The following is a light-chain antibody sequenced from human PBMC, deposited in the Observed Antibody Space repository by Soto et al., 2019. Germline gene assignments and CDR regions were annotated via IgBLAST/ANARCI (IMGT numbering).Light chain of an antibody. Sequence: EIVLTQSPATLSLSPGERATLSCRASQSVSRYLAWYQQKPGQAPRLLIYDASNRATGIPARFSGSGSGTDFTLTISSLEPEDFAVYYCQLRSNWPPITFGQGTRLENK. CDR3: QLRSNWPPIT. CDR2: DAS. V-gene: IGKV3-11*01. J-gene: IGKJ5*01. CDR1: QSVSRY.